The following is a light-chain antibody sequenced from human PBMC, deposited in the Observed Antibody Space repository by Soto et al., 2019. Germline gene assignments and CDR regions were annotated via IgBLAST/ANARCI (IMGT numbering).Light chain of an antibody. V-gene: IGKV3-11*01. CDR2: DAS. Sequence: EIVLTXXXXTLSLSPGERATLSCRASQSVGGYLDWYQQKPGQAPRLLIYDASNRASGIPARFSGSGSGTDLTLTISSLEPEDLAVYYCHQRSNWPPLTFGGGTKVEIK. CDR3: HQRSNWPPLT. J-gene: IGKJ4*01. CDR1: QSVGGY.